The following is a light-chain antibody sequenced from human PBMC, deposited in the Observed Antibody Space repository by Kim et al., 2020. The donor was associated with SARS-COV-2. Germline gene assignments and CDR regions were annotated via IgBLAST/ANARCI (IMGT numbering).Light chain of an antibody. Sequence: GQSVTISCTGTSSDVGGYNYVSWYQQHPGKAPKLMIYEVSKRPSGVPDRFSGSKSGNTASLTVSGLQAEDEADYYCSSYAGSYTWVFGGGTQLTVL. V-gene: IGLV2-11*01. CDR1: SSDVGGYNY. CDR3: SSYAGSYTWV. CDR2: EVS. J-gene: IGLJ2*01.